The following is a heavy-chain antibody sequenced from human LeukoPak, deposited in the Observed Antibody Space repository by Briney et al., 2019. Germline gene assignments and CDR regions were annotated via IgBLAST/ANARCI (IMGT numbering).Heavy chain of an antibody. D-gene: IGHD5/OR15-5a*01. CDR2: MHPGESEI. Sequence: GESLRISCKASGYSFTNYWIAWVRQKPGKGLEWMGIMHPGESEINYSPSFEGQVAISADTSISTAYLEWYSLKASDSAIYYCAKTIASLGSGARYFDPWGQGTMITVSS. CDR1: GYSFTNYW. V-gene: IGHV5-51*01. J-gene: IGHJ5*02. CDR3: AKTIASLGSGARYFDP.